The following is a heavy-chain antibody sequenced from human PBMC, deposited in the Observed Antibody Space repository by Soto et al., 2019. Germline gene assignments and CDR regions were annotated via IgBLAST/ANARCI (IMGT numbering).Heavy chain of an antibody. J-gene: IGHJ4*02. V-gene: IGHV3-23*01. CDR1: GFTFSNYA. Sequence: EVQLLESGGGLVQPGGSLRLSCAASGFTFSNYAMTWVRQAPGKGLEWVSVITGSGGGTYFVDSVKGRFTISRDNSKNTVYLQMNSLRAEDAAVYYCANRPRTAAGFDYWGQGTLVTVSS. CDR3: ANRPRTAAGFDY. D-gene: IGHD6-13*01. CDR2: ITGSGGGT.